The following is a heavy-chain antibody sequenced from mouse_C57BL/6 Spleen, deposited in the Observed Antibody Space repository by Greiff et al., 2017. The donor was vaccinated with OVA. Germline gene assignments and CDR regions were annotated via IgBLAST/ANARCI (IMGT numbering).Heavy chain of an antibody. CDR2: ISDGGSYT. J-gene: IGHJ2*01. V-gene: IGHV5-4*01. CDR1: GFTFSSYA. Sequence: EVMLVESGGGLVKPGGSLKLSCAASGFTFSSYAMSWVRQTPEKRLEWVATISDGGSYTYYPDNVKGRFTISRDNAKNNLYLQMSHLKSEDTAMYYCARDYYGVFFDYWGQGTTLTVSS. D-gene: IGHD2-1*01. CDR3: ARDYYGVFFDY.